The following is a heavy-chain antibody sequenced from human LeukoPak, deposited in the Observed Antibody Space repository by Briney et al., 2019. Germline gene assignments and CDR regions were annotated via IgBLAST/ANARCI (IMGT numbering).Heavy chain of an antibody. J-gene: IGHJ6*02. D-gene: IGHD6-19*01. Sequence: PGGSLRLSCAASGFIFSSYSMNWVRQSPRKGLEWVASISTSSGYIYYADSLKGRFTISRDNAKNSLYLQMNSLRAEDTAVYYCARDFPYSSGWNDTPGVGYGMDVWGQGTTVTVSS. CDR3: ARDFPYSSGWNDTPGVGYGMDV. V-gene: IGHV3-21*06. CDR1: GFIFSSYS. CDR2: ISTSSGYI.